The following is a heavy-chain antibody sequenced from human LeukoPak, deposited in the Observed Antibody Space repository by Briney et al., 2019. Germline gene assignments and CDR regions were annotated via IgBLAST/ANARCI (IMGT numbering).Heavy chain of an antibody. CDR3: AKDVVGAINYFDY. D-gene: IGHD1-26*01. CDR2: ISYDGSNK. CDR1: GFTFSSYG. Sequence: PGRSLRLSCAASGFTFSSYGMHWVRQAPGKGLEWVAVISYDGSNKYYADSVKGRFTISRDNSKNTLYLQMNSLRADDTAVYYCAKDVVGAINYFDYWGQGTLVTVSS. V-gene: IGHV3-30*18. J-gene: IGHJ4*02.